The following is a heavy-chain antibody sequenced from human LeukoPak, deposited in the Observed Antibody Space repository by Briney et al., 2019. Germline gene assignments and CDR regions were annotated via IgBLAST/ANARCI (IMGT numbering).Heavy chain of an antibody. Sequence: GASVKVSCKASGYTFTSYGISWVRQAPGQGLEGMGWISAYNGNTNYAQKLQGRVTMTTDTSTSTAYMELRSLRSDDTAVYYCARQRHYYGSGSLCDYWGQGTLVTVSS. D-gene: IGHD3-10*01. CDR2: ISAYNGNT. CDR1: GYTFTSYG. V-gene: IGHV1-18*04. CDR3: ARQRHYYGSGSLCDY. J-gene: IGHJ4*02.